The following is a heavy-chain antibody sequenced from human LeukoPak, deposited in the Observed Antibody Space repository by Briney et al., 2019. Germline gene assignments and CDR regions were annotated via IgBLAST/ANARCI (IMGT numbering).Heavy chain of an antibody. Sequence: GESLRLPCAASGFTFSSYSMNWVRQAPGKGLEWVSSISSSSSYIYYADSVKGRFTISRDNAKNSLYLQMNSLRAEDTAVYYCARDPSLERLSDYWGQGTLVTVSS. CDR1: GFTFSSYS. J-gene: IGHJ4*02. V-gene: IGHV3-21*01. CDR2: ISSSSSYI. CDR3: ARDPSLERLSDY. D-gene: IGHD1-1*01.